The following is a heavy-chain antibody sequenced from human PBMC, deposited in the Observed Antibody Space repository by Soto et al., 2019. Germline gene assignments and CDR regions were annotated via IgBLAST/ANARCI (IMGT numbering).Heavy chain of an antibody. J-gene: IGHJ4*01. Sequence: QVQLQESGPGLVKPSQTLSLTCTVSGGSISSGGYYWTWIRQHPGMGLEWIGYIYYSGSTYYSPSLKSRVSISVDTSKNQFSLKLRSVTAADTAVYYCARGYSSNWYYFDYWGHGTLVTVST. V-gene: IGHV4-31*03. CDR1: GGSISSGGYY. CDR3: ARGYSSNWYYFDY. D-gene: IGHD6-13*01. CDR2: IYYSGST.